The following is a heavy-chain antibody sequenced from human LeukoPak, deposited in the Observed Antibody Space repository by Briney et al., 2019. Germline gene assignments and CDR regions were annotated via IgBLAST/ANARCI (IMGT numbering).Heavy chain of an antibody. D-gene: IGHD4/OR15-4a*01. CDR1: GFTFSSYA. Sequence: PGGSLRLSCAASGFTFSSYAMSWVRQAPGKGLEWVSTNADSVKGRFTISRDNSKNTLYLQMNSLRAKDKAVDLCAKDLYGDDVGDYWGQGTLVTVSS. J-gene: IGHJ4*02. V-gene: IGHV3-23*01. CDR3: AKDLYGDDVGDY.